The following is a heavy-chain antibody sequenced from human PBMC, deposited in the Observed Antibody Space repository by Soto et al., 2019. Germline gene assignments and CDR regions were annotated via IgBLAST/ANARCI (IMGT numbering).Heavy chain of an antibody. CDR3: AREIRVVGVTGWFGP. CDR1: GGSINSYY. J-gene: IGHJ5*02. CDR2: IDYSGRT. D-gene: IGHD1-26*01. V-gene: IGHV4-59*01. Sequence: QVQLQESGPGLVKVSETLSLTCTVSGGSINSYYWSWIRQPPGQGLEWVADIDYSGRTNYNPSLKSRLTISVDTSKNQLSLKVRSVTAADTAVYYCAREIRVVGVTGWFGPWGQGTLVTVSS.